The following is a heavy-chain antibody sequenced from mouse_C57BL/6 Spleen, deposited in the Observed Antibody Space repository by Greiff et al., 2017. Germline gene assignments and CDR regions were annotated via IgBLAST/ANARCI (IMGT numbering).Heavy chain of an antibody. CDR3: AREDYSNFPRYFDV. CDR2: IYPGDGDT. D-gene: IGHD2-5*01. V-gene: IGHV1-82*01. Sequence: QVQLKESGPELVKPGASVKISCKASGYAFSSSWMNWVKQRPGKGLEWIGRIYPGDGDTNYNGKFKGKATLTADKSSSTAYMQLSSLTSEDSAVYFCAREDYSNFPRYFDVWGTGTTVTVSS. CDR1: GYAFSSSW. J-gene: IGHJ1*03.